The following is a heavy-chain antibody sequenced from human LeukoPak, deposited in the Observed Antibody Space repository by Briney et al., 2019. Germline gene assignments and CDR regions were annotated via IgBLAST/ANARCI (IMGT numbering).Heavy chain of an antibody. CDR2: IYASGST. Sequence: SETLSLTCTVSGGSISSGSYYWSWIRQPAGKGLEWIGRIYASGSTDYNPSLKSRVTISVDRSKNQFSLKLSSVTAADTAVYYCASTKEADRAFDIWGQGTMVTVSS. J-gene: IGHJ3*02. CDR3: ASTKEADRAFDI. CDR1: GGSISSGSYY. V-gene: IGHV4-61*02. D-gene: IGHD3-22*01.